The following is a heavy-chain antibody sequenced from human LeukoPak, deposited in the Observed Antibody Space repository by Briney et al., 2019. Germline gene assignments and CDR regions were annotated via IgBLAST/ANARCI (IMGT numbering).Heavy chain of an antibody. CDR2: IKQDGSEK. V-gene: IGHV3-7*03. J-gene: IGHJ4*02. Sequence: GGSLRLSCAASGFTFSSYWMSWVRQAPGKGLEWVANIKQDGSEKYYVDSVKGRFTISRDNAKNSLHLHLNSLRAEDTALYHCARWSSIKVAATENYWGQGTLVTVSS. CDR1: GFTFSSYW. D-gene: IGHD6-19*01. CDR3: ARWSSIKVAATENY.